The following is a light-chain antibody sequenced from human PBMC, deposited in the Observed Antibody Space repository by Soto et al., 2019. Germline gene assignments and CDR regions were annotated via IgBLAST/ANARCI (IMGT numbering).Light chain of an antibody. J-gene: IGLJ2*01. CDR2: EVT. CDR3: SSYAGSNNFVV. V-gene: IGLV2-8*01. Sequence: QSALTQPPSASGSLGQSVTISCTGTSSDVGAYNYVSWYQHHPGKAPKLMIYEVTKRPSGVPDRFSGSKSGNTASLTVSGLQADDEADYYCSSYAGSNNFVVFGGGTKVTVL. CDR1: SSDVGAYNY.